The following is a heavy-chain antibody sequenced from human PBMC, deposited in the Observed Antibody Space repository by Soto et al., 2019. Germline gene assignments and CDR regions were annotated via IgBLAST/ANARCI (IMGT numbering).Heavy chain of an antibody. CDR3: AKGEYLYDSRGALDP. CDR2: TSYDGSKR. CDR1: GFTFSTYD. Sequence: QVQMVESGGGVVHPGRSLRLSCVASGFTFSTYDIHWVRQAPGKGLEWVAVTSYDGSKRYYADSAVGRFTISRDNSKNTVDLQMNSLRAEDTAIYYCAKGEYLYDSRGALDPWGQGTLVTVSS. V-gene: IGHV3-30*18. J-gene: IGHJ5*02. D-gene: IGHD3-22*01.